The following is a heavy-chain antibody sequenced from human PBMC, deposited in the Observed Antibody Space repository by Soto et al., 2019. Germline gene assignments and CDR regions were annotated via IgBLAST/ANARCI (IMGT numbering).Heavy chain of an antibody. V-gene: IGHV1-46*01. CDR2: IKPSGGAT. Sequence: ASVKVSCKASGYTFANDYIHWVRQVPGQGLEWMGRIKPSGGATLYAQKFQGRVTMTRDTSTNTLYMDLSSLRSDDTAMYYCSRDTRSISGVAQTTFDFWGQGTLVTVPS. CDR3: SRDTRSISGVAQTTFDF. CDR1: GYTFANDY. D-gene: IGHD3-3*01. J-gene: IGHJ4*02.